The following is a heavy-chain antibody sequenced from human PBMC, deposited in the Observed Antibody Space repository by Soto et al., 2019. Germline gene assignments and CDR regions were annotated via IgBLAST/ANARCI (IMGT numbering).Heavy chain of an antibody. Sequence: SETLSLTCPVSGGSISSSSYYWGWIRQPPGKGLEWIGSIYYSGSTYYNPSLKSRVTISVDTSKNQFSLKLSSVTAADTAVYYCARYYLSFFDYWGQGTLVTVSS. CDR2: IYYSGST. D-gene: IGHD1-26*01. CDR1: GGSISSSSYY. V-gene: IGHV4-39*01. J-gene: IGHJ4*02. CDR3: ARYYLSFFDY.